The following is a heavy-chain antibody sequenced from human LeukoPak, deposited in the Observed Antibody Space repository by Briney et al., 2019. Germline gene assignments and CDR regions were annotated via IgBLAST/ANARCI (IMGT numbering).Heavy chain of an antibody. CDR2: INHSGST. CDR3: ASAMTAVTTDAFDI. Sequence: SETLSLTCAVYGGSFSGYYWSWIRQPPGKGLEWIGEINHSGSTNYNPSLKSRATMSVDTSKNQFSLKLSSVTAADTAVYYCASAMTAVTTDAFDIWGQGTTVSVSS. V-gene: IGHV4-34*01. D-gene: IGHD4-17*01. J-gene: IGHJ3*02. CDR1: GGSFSGYY.